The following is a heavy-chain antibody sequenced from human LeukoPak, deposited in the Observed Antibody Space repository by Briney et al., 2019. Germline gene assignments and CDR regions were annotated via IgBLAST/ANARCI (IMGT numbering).Heavy chain of an antibody. V-gene: IGHV3-30*18. CDR1: GYTFTSYG. J-gene: IGHJ4*02. Sequence: SCKASGYTFTSYGISWVRQAPGKGLEWVAVISYDGSNKYYADSVKGRFTISRDSSKNTLYLQMNSLRAEDTAVYYCAKVSGYDKSDYWGQGTLVTVSS. CDR2: ISYDGSNK. CDR3: AKVSGYDKSDY. D-gene: IGHD5-12*01.